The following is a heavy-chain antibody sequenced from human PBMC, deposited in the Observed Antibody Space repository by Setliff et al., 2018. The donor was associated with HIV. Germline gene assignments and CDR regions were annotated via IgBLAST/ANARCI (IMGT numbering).Heavy chain of an antibody. CDR3: AREGTYSGTYWVRRVASFDI. CDR2: IYYSGST. V-gene: IGHV4-39*07. Sequence: SETLSLTCTVSGGSISSSSYYWGWIRQPPGKGLEWIGSIYYSGSTYYNPSLKSRVTISAGTPKNQFSLKLSSVTAADTAVYYCAREGTYSGTYWVRRVASFDIWGQGTMVTVSS. J-gene: IGHJ3*02. CDR1: GGSISSSSYY. D-gene: IGHD1-26*01.